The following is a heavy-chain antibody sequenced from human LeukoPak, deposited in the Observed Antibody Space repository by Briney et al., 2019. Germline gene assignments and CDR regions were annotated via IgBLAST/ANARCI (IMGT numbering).Heavy chain of an antibody. Sequence: GGSLRLSCAASGFTFSSYAMSWVRQAPGKGLEWVSAVSDDGGSTYYAASVKGRFTISRDNSKNTLYLQMNSLRAEDTAVYYCARTGQNAFDIWGQGTMVTVSS. V-gene: IGHV3-23*01. J-gene: IGHJ3*02. CDR3: ARTGQNAFDI. CDR1: GFTFSSYA. CDR2: VSDDGGST. D-gene: IGHD1-1*01.